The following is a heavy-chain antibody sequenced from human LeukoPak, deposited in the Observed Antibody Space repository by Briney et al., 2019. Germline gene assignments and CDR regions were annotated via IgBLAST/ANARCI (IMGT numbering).Heavy chain of an antibody. Sequence: GGSLRPSCAASGFTVSSNYMSWVRQAPGKGLEWVSVIYSGGSTYYADSVKGRFTISRDNSKNTLYLQMNSLRAEDTAVYYCARDVFRFGDYYYYMDVWGKGTTVTVSS. CDR3: ARDVFRFGDYYYYMDV. V-gene: IGHV3-66*02. CDR2: IYSGGST. D-gene: IGHD3-16*01. CDR1: GFTVSSNY. J-gene: IGHJ6*03.